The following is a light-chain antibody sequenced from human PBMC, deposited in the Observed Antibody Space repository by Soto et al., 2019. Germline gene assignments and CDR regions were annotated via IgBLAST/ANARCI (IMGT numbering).Light chain of an antibody. CDR3: QQYGSSAIT. CDR2: GAS. CDR1: QSVSNR. Sequence: EIVLTQSPGTLSLSPGERATLSCRASQSVSNRLAWYQQKPGQAPRLLISGASSRATGIPDRFSGSGSGTDFTLTISRLEPEDFALYYCQQYGSSAITFGQGTRLEIK. J-gene: IGKJ5*01. V-gene: IGKV3-20*01.